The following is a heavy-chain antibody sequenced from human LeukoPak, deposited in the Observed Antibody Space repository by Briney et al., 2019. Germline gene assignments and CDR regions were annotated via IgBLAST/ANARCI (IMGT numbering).Heavy chain of an antibody. J-gene: IGHJ4*02. D-gene: IGHD5-24*01. CDR1: GFTFSAYW. Sequence: GGSLRLSCAASGFTFSAYWMTWVRQAPGKGLEWVANIREDGTEKNYVDSVKGRFTISRDNVKKSLYLEMDSLRVEDTAVYYCARGRWSDYWGQGTQVTVSS. CDR2: IREDGTEK. V-gene: IGHV3-7*01. CDR3: ARGRWSDY.